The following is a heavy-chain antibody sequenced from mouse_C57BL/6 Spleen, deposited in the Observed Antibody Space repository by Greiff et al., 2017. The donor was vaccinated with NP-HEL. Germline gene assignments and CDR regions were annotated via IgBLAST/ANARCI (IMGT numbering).Heavy chain of an antibody. V-gene: IGHV1-82*01. Sequence: QVQLQQSGPELVKPGASVKISCKASGYAFSSSWMNWVKQRPGKGLEWIGRIYPGDGDTNYNGKFKGKATLTADKSSSTAYMQLSSLTSEDSAVYFCARPHYYGSSYPFDYWGQGTTLTVSS. CDR1: GYAFSSSW. CDR2: IYPGDGDT. CDR3: ARPHYYGSSYPFDY. D-gene: IGHD1-1*01. J-gene: IGHJ2*01.